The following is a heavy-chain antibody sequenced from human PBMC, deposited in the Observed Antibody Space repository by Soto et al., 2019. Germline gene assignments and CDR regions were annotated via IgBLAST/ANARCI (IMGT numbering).Heavy chain of an antibody. V-gene: IGHV5-10-1*01. CDR2: IDPSDSYT. J-gene: IGHJ3*02. CDR3: YYPRLAAAGPWAFDI. CDR1: GYSFTSYC. D-gene: IGHD6-13*01. Sequence: RGESLKISCKGSGYSFTSYCISWVRQMPGKGLEWMGRIDPSDSYTNYSPSFQGHVTISADKSISTAYLQWSSLKASDTAMYYCYYPRLAAAGPWAFDIWGQGTMVTVSS.